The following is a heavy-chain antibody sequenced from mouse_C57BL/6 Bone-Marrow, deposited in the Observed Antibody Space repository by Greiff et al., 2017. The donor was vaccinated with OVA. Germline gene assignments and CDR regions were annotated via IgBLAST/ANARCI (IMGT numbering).Heavy chain of an antibody. CDR1: GYTFTDYN. Sequence: DVQLVESGPELVKPGASVKIPCKASGYTFTDYNMDWVKQSHGKSLEWIGDINPNNGGTIYNQKFKGKATLTVDKSSSTAYMELRSLTSEDTAVYYCARGNEYVFAYWGQGTLVTVSA. V-gene: IGHV1-18*01. CDR2: INPNNGGT. CDR3: ARGNEYVFAY. J-gene: IGHJ3*01. D-gene: IGHD2-10*02.